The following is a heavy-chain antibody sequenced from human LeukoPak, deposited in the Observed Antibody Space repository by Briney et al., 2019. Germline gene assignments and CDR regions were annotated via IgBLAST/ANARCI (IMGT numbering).Heavy chain of an antibody. CDR1: GGSISSYY. V-gene: IGHV4-59*01. Sequence: SETLSLTCTVSGGSISSYYWSWIRQPPGKGLEWIGYIYYSGSTNYNPSLKSRVTISVDTSKNQFSLKLSSVTAADTAVYYCARGRSSSWYPPSYYYYGMDVWGQGTTVTVSS. CDR2: IYYSGST. CDR3: ARGRSSSWYPPSYYYYGMDV. D-gene: IGHD6-13*01. J-gene: IGHJ6*02.